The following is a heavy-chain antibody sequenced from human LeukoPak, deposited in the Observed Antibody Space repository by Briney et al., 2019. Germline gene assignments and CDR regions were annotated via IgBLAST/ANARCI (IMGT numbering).Heavy chain of an antibody. CDR3: ARTLRRYSGSYYLDY. D-gene: IGHD1-26*01. CDR2: ISSSSSYI. CDR1: GFTFSSYA. J-gene: IGHJ4*02. Sequence: GGSLRLSCAASGFTFSSYAMNWVRQAPGKGLEWVSSISSSSSYIYYADSVKGRFTISRDNAKNSLYLQMNSLRAEDTAVYYCARTLRRYSGSYYLDYWGQGTLVTVSS. V-gene: IGHV3-21*01.